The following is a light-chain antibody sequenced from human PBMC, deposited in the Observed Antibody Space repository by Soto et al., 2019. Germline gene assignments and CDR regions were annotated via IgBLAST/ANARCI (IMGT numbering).Light chain of an antibody. Sequence: QSVLTQPPSVSGAPGQRVTISCTGSSSNIGAGYDVHWYQQLPGTAPKLLIYGNSNRPSGVPDRFSGSKSGTSASLAIAGLRAEDEACYYCQSYDSSLSGSVVFGGGTQLTVL. CDR1: SSNIGAGYD. J-gene: IGLJ2*01. V-gene: IGLV1-40*01. CDR3: QSYDSSLSGSVV. CDR2: GNS.